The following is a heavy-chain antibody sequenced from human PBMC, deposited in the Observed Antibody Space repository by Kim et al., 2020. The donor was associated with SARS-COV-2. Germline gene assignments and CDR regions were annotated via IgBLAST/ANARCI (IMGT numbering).Heavy chain of an antibody. D-gene: IGHD4-17*01. V-gene: IGHV3-30*18. Sequence: GGSLRLSCAASGFTFSSYGMHWVRQAPGKGLEWVAVISYDGSNKYYADSVKGRFTISRDNSKNTLYLQMNSLRAEDTAVYYCAKDVDDYGDYRGYWGQGTLVTVSS. CDR3: AKDVDDYGDYRGY. J-gene: IGHJ4*02. CDR1: GFTFSSYG. CDR2: ISYDGSNK.